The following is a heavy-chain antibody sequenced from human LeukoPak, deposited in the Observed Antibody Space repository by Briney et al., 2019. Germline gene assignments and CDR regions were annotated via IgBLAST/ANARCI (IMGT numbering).Heavy chain of an antibody. CDR2: IYYSGST. CDR3: ARVLDDTAMVFDY. CDR1: GYSISSGPY. Sequence: SETLSLTCTVSGYSISSGPYWSWIRQPPGKGLEWIGYIYYSGSTYYNPSLKSRVTISVDTSKNQFSLKLSSVTAADTAVYYCARVLDDTAMVFDYWGQGTLVTVSS. D-gene: IGHD5-18*01. J-gene: IGHJ4*02. V-gene: IGHV4-30-4*08.